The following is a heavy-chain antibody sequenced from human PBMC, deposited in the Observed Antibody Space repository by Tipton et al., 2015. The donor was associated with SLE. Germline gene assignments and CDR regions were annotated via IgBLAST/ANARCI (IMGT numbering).Heavy chain of an antibody. J-gene: IGHJ4*02. Sequence: TLSLTCTVSGYSITSDNYWGWIRQPPGKGLEWIGSIHHDGGTYYNPSLKSRVTMLVDTSKSQFSLNLKSVTATDTAVYYCTKDYYKWSRDYWGQGALVTVSS. D-gene: IGHD2-8*01. CDR2: IHHDGGT. V-gene: IGHV4-38-2*02. CDR3: TKDYYKWSRDY. CDR1: GYSITSDNY.